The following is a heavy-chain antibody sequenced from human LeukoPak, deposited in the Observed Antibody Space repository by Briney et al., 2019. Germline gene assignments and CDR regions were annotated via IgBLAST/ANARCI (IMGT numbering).Heavy chain of an antibody. CDR3: ASADYYGSRRGGVSPFDY. CDR1: GFTFSNAW. CDR2: IKSKTDGGTT. J-gene: IGHJ4*02. V-gene: IGHV3-15*01. Sequence: GGSLRLSCAASGFTFSNAWMSWVRQAPGKGLEWVGRIKSKTDGGTTDYAAPVKGRFTISRDDSKNTLYLQMNSLRADDTAVYYCASADYYGSRRGGVSPFDYWGQGTLVTVSS. D-gene: IGHD3-10*01.